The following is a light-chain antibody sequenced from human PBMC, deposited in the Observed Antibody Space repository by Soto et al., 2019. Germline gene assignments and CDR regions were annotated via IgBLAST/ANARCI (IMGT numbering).Light chain of an antibody. CDR1: QSISSW. CDR2: KAS. J-gene: IGKJ5*01. Sequence: DIQMTQSPSTLSASVGDRVTITCRASQSISSWLAWYQQKPGKAPKLLIYKASSLESGVPSRFSGSGSGTVFTLPISMMQPDDIAPYYCQQYNSYTITFGQGTRLEIK. CDR3: QQYNSYTIT. V-gene: IGKV1-5*03.